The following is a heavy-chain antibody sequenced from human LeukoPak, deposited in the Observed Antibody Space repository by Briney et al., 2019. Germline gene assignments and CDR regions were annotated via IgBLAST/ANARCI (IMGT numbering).Heavy chain of an antibody. J-gene: IGHJ4*02. V-gene: IGHV3-21*06. CDR3: ARGRDQLQFFDWPLDY. CDR2: ISSSSSYI. Sequence: GGSLRLSCAASGFTFSSYSMNWVRQAPGKGLEWVSSISSSSSYIYYADSVKGRFTISRDNAKNSLYLQMNSLRAEDTAVYYCARGRDQLQFFDWPLDYWGQGTLVPVSS. D-gene: IGHD3-9*01. CDR1: GFTFSSYS.